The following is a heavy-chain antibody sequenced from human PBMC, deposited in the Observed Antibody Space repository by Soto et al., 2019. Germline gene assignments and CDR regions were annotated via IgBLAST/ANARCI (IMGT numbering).Heavy chain of an antibody. CDR1: GFTFSDYY. Sequence: QVPLVESGGGLVKPGGSLRLSFAASGFTFSDYYMSWIRQAPGKGLEWVSYISSSSSYTNYADSVKGGFTISRDNAKNSLYLQMNSLRVEDTAVYYCAGDRVAITMVRGAFDYWVQGTLVIVSS. CDR3: AGDRVAITMVRGAFDY. V-gene: IGHV3-11*05. D-gene: IGHD3-10*01. J-gene: IGHJ4*02. CDR2: ISSSSSYT.